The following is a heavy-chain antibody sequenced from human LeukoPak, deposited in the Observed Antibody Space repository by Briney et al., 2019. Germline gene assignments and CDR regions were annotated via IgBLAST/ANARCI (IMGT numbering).Heavy chain of an antibody. V-gene: IGHV1-18*01. Sequence: ASVKVSCKASGYTFTSYGISWVRQAPGQGLEWMGWISAYTGNTNFAQKLQGRVTMTTDTSTSTAYMELRSLRSDDTAVYYCARATSDYYYYMDVWGQGDHGHRLL. CDR2: ISAYTGNT. CDR3: ARATSDYYYYMDV. J-gene: IGHJ6*03. CDR1: GYTFTSYG.